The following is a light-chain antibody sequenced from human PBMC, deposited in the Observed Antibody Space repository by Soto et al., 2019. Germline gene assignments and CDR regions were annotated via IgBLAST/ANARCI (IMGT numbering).Light chain of an antibody. CDR2: EVS. V-gene: IGLV2-14*01. Sequence: QSALTQPASVSGSPGQSITISCTGTSSDIGGYNYVSWYRQHPGKAPRLMIYEVSNRPSGVSNRFSGSKSGNTASLTISGLQAEDEADYYCSSYTSSSLVVFGGGTKLTVL. CDR3: SSYTSSSLVV. J-gene: IGLJ2*01. CDR1: SSDIGGYNY.